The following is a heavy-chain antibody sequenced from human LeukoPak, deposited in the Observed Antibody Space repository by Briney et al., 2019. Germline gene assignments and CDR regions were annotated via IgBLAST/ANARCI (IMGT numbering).Heavy chain of an antibody. J-gene: IGHJ4*02. Sequence: ASVKVSCKASGYTFTGYYMHWVRQAPGQGLEWMGWINPNSGGTNYAQKFQGRVTMTRDTSISTAYMELSRLRSDGTAVYYCARDELWFGEFPYWGQGTLVTVSS. CDR2: INPNSGGT. CDR3: ARDELWFGEFPY. CDR1: GYTFTGYY. V-gene: IGHV1-2*02. D-gene: IGHD3-10*01.